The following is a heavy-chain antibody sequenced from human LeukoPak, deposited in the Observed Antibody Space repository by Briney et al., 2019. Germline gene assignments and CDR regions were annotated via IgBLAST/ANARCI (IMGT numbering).Heavy chain of an antibody. V-gene: IGHV1-46*01. Sequence: ASVKVSCKASGYTFTSYYMHWVRQAPGQGLEWMGIINPSGGSTSYAQKFQGRVTMTRDTSTSTVYMELSSLRSEDTAMYYCARAGEMNYALDYWGQGTLVTVSS. CDR1: GYTFTSYY. D-gene: IGHD1-7*01. CDR2: INPSGGST. CDR3: ARAGEMNYALDY. J-gene: IGHJ4*02.